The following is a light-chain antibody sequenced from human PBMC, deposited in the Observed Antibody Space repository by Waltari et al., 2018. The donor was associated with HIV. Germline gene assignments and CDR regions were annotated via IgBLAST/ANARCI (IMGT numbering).Light chain of an antibody. CDR3: VGWDASLSAYV. V-gene: IGLV1-47*01. J-gene: IGLJ1*01. Sequence: QSVLTQPPSASGTPGQRVTISCSGSSSNIGNDNVYWYQQLPGTTPKLPIYKNTQRPSGVPDRFAGSKSGTSAYLAISGLRSEDEADYYCVGWDASLSAYVFGAGTKVTVL. CDR2: KNT. CDR1: SSNIGNDN.